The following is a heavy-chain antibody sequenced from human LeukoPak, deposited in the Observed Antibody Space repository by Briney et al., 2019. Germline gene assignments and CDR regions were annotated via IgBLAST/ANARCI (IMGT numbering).Heavy chain of an antibody. D-gene: IGHD3-10*01. CDR2: IYYSGST. J-gene: IGHJ4*02. Sequence: SETLSLTSTVSGGSMSNYYWTWMRQPPGKGLEWVGYIYYSGSTNYNPSLKSRVTISVDTSKNQFSLKLSSVTAADTAVYYCARLRDYGSGTYYNDYWGQGTLVTVSS. CDR1: GGSMSNYY. CDR3: ARLRDYGSGTYYNDY. V-gene: IGHV4-59*08.